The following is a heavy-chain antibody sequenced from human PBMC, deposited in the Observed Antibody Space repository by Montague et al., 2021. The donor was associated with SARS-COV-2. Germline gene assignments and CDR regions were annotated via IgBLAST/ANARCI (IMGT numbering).Heavy chain of an antibody. CDR1: GGSISSCDYH. CDR3: ARSPYRTNYLNGMDV. J-gene: IGHJ6*02. D-gene: IGHD5-24*01. V-gene: IGHV4-61*09. Sequence: TLSLTCTVSGGSISSCDYHWSWFRQPAGKGLEWIGYIYTLGINNYDPSLKSRVTISIDTSKNQFSLKLSSVTAADTAAYFCARSPYRTNYLNGMDVWGQGTTVTVSS. CDR2: IYTLGIN.